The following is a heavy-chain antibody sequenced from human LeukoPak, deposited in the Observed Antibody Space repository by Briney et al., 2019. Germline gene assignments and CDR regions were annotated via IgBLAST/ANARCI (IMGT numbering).Heavy chain of an antibody. J-gene: IGHJ3*02. V-gene: IGHV3-7*03. CDR2: IDQSGCRN. D-gene: IGHD3-3*01. CDR3: ARDVGGGTFDI. CDR1: GFSFSTYA. Sequence: GGTLCLSCTASGFSFSTYAMSWVRQPPGKGLEWVGNIDQSGCRNNYVDSVKGRFTISRDNAKNSLFLQMSSLRADYTAVYFCARDVGGGTFDIWGQGTTVTVSS.